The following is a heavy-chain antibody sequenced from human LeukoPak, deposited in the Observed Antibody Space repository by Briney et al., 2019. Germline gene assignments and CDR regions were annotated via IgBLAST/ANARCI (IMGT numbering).Heavy chain of an antibody. CDR3: TTERPRYCSGGSCYPTDY. D-gene: IGHD2-15*01. V-gene: IGHV3-15*01. CDR1: GFTFSIYW. CDR2: IKSKTDGGTA. J-gene: IGHJ4*02. Sequence: GGSLRLSCAASGFTFSIYWMNWVRQAPEKGLEWVGRIKSKTDGGTADYAAPVKGRFTISRDDSKNTLYLQMNSLKTEDTAVYYCTTERPRYCSGGSCYPTDYWGQGTLVTVSS.